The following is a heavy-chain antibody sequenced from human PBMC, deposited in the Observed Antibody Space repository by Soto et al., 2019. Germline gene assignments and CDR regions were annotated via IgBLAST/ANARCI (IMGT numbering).Heavy chain of an antibody. D-gene: IGHD1-1*01. CDR3: ARIGTLDWIDDY. CDR2: IIPMYGTT. J-gene: IGHJ4*02. Sequence: QVQLVQSGAEVKKPGSSVKVSCKASGGTFRRYVTSWVRQAPGQGLEWLGGIIPMYGTTYYAQTFQGRVTISADESTSTAFMELSSLRSEDTAVYYCARIGTLDWIDDYWGQGTLVTVSS. V-gene: IGHV1-69*12. CDR1: GGTFRRYV.